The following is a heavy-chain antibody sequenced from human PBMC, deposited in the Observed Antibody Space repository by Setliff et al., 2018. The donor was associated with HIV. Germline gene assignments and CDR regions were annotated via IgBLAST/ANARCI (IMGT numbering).Heavy chain of an antibody. CDR3: ARLGMTTVGIGDVFDI. Sequence: SETLSLTCTVSGDSISSGYYYWSWLRQPAGKGLEWIGRISTSGSTNYSPSLKSRVTILVDTSKNQFSLKVRSVTAADTAVYYCARLGMTTVGIGDVFDIWGQGTMGTVSS. V-gene: IGHV4-61*02. CDR2: ISTSGST. CDR1: GDSISSGYYY. D-gene: IGHD4-17*01. J-gene: IGHJ3*02.